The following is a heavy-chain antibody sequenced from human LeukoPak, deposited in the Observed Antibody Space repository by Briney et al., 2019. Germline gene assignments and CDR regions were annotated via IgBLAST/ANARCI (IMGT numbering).Heavy chain of an antibody. Sequence: PSETLSLTCTVSGASISSWYWSWIRQPAGKGLEWLGHMYSSGSIKYNPSLKSRVTISVDKSKNQFSLKLSSVTAADTAVYYCAGDGDRTSSYYYWGQGTLGTVSS. CDR3: AGDGDRTSSYYY. CDR2: MYSSGSI. J-gene: IGHJ4*02. D-gene: IGHD2-2*01. CDR1: GASISSWY. V-gene: IGHV4-4*07.